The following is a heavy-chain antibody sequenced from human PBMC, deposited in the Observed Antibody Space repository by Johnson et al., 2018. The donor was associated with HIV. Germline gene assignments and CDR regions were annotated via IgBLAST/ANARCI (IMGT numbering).Heavy chain of an antibody. CDR1: GFKFSDFY. V-gene: IGHV3-11*04. CDR3: ARDPPGRAFDL. Sequence: QVQLVESGGGVVQPGGSLRLSCAVSGFKFSDFYMTWIRQVPGKGLECVAYISSSGAGIYYADSVRGRFTISRDNAKNSLFLQMNSLSAEDTAIYYCARDPPGRAFDLWGLGTTVTVSS. J-gene: IGHJ3*01. CDR2: ISSSGAGI.